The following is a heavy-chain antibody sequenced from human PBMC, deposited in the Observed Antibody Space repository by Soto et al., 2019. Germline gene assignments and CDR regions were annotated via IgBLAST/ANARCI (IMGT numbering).Heavy chain of an antibody. J-gene: IGHJ4*02. CDR1: GFTFSSYG. Sequence: GGSLRLSCAASGFTFSSYGMHWVRQAPGKGLEWVAVIWYDGSNKYYADSVKGRFTISRDNSKNTLYLQMNSLRAEDTAVYYCARGVYYYGSGSYYNNHRWYYFDYWGQGTLVTVSS. CDR3: ARGVYYYGSGSYYNNHRWYYFDY. CDR2: IWYDGSNK. D-gene: IGHD3-10*01. V-gene: IGHV3-33*01.